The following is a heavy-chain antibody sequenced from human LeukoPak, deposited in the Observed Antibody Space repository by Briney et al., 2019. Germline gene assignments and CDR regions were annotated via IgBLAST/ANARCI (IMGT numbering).Heavy chain of an antibody. J-gene: IGHJ6*02. CDR1: GLSFSDAW. CDR3: ANYLLSRSPHPPHYYYGMDV. Sequence: GGSLRLSCVLSGLSFSDAWMSWVRQAPGKGLEWVSAISGSGGSTYYADSVKGRFTISRDNSKNTLYLQMNSLRAEDTAVYYCANYLLSRSPHPPHYYYGMDVWGQGTTVTVSS. D-gene: IGHD2-15*01. V-gene: IGHV3-23*01. CDR2: ISGSGGST.